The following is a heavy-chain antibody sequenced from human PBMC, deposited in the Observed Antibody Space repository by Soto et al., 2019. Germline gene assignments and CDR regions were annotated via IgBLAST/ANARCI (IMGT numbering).Heavy chain of an antibody. CDR1: GGSISSGDYY. Sequence: SETLSLTCTVSGGSISSGDYYWSWIRQPPGKGLEWIGYIYYSGSTYYNPSLKSRVTISVDTSKNQFSLKLSSVTAADTAVYYCATLGYSGYSDAFDIWGQGTMVTVSS. CDR2: IYYSGST. J-gene: IGHJ3*02. CDR3: ATLGYSGYSDAFDI. D-gene: IGHD5-12*01. V-gene: IGHV4-30-4*01.